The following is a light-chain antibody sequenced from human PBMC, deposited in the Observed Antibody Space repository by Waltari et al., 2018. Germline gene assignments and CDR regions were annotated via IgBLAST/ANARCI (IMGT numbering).Light chain of an antibody. CDR3: AAWDSRLNGVV. J-gene: IGLJ2*01. CDR1: SSNIGRDI. CDR2: NNN. V-gene: IGLV1-44*01. Sequence: QSVLTQSPSASGTSGQRVTISCSGSSSNIGRDIVNWYRHLPGTAPELLIYNNNLRPSGLPDRFSGSKSVSSASLAISGLQSEDEADYYCAAWDSRLNGVVFGGGTKLTVL.